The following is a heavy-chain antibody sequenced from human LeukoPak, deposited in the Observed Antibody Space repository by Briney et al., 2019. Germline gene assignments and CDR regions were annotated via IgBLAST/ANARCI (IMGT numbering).Heavy chain of an antibody. V-gene: IGHV3-30*04. J-gene: IGHJ3*02. CDR3: ARDMEPDAFDI. Sequence: GGSLRLSCAASGFTFSNYAMHWVRQAPGKGLEWVAVISFLGNDKFYADAVKGRFTISRDNAKNSLYLQMNSLRAEDTALYYCARDMEPDAFDIWGQGTMVTVSS. D-gene: IGHD1-1*01. CDR1: GFTFSNYA. CDR2: ISFLGNDK.